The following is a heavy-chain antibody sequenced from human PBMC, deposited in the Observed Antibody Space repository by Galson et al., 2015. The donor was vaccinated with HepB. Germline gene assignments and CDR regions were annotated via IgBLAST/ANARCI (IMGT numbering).Heavy chain of an antibody. V-gene: IGHV1-46*01. D-gene: IGHD1-26*01. CDR2: VNPSGGPT. J-gene: IGHJ6*02. Sequence: SVKVSCKASGGTFSSNAISWVRQAPGQGLEWMGIVNPSGGPTSYAQKFQGRVTMTRDTSTSTVFMELSSLRSEDTAVYYCARGIVGATYYYYGMDVWGQGTTVTVSS. CDR3: ARGIVGATYYYYGMDV. CDR1: GGTFSSNA.